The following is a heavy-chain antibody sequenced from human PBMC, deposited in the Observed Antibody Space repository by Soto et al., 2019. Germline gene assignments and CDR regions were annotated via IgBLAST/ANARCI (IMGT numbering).Heavy chain of an antibody. V-gene: IGHV3-33*01. D-gene: IGHD3-16*01. J-gene: IGHJ5*02. CDR3: AREFGQYGNYRFDP. CDR1: EFTFSDYG. Sequence: QVQLVESGGGVVQPGRSLRLSCAASEFTFSDYGMHWVRQTPGKGLEWVAVIWHDGNEKYYADSAKGRFTVSRDNSKNTLYLQMNSLRAEDTALYYCAREFGQYGNYRFDPWGQGTLVAVSS. CDR2: IWHDGNEK.